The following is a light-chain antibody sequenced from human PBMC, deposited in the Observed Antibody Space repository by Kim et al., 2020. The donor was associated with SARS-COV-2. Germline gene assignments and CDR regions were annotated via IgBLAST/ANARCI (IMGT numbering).Light chain of an antibody. V-gene: IGKV3-15*01. J-gene: IGKJ4*01. CDR3: QQYNNWPPLI. Sequence: SPGDTATLSCRASQNVVNFLAWYQQKPGQAPRLLIYGASTRATGIPARFSGSGYGTEFTLTISSLQSEDFAVYYCQQYNNWPPLIFGGGTKVDIK. CDR2: GAS. CDR1: QNVVNF.